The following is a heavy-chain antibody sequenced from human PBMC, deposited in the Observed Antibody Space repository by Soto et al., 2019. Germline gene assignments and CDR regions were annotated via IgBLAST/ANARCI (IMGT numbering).Heavy chain of an antibody. Sequence: PGGSLRLSCAASGFTLSNYAVNWVRQAPGKGLEWVSYISSDSRYIYYGDSVKGRFTISRDNARNSVYLQMNSLRDEDTAVYYCARGPVVVVAATLGYYYMDVWGKGTTVTVSS. CDR1: GFTLSNYA. D-gene: IGHD2-15*01. J-gene: IGHJ6*03. V-gene: IGHV3-48*02. CDR2: ISSDSRYI. CDR3: ARGPVVVVAATLGYYYMDV.